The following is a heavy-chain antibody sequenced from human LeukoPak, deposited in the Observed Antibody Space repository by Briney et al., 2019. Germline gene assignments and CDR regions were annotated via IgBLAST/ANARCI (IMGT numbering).Heavy chain of an antibody. CDR2: ISSSSSYI. D-gene: IGHD3-22*01. CDR3: ARDSAYYDSSGYCNY. Sequence: KAGGSLRLSCAASGFTFSSYSMNWVRQDPGKGLEWVSSISSSSSYIYYADSVKGRFTISRDNAKNSLYLQMNSLRAEDTAVYYCARDSAYYDSSGYCNYWGQGTLVTVSS. V-gene: IGHV3-21*01. CDR1: GFTFSSYS. J-gene: IGHJ4*02.